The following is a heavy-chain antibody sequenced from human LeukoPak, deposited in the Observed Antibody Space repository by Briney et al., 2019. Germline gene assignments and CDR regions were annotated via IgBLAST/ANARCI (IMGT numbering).Heavy chain of an antibody. CDR1: GGSISSYY. J-gene: IGHJ5*02. D-gene: IGHD3-22*01. CDR2: IYYSGST. V-gene: IGHV4-59*08. Sequence: PSETLSLTCTVSGGSISSYYWSWIRQPPGKGLEWIGYIYYSGSTNYNPSLKSRVTISVDTSKNQFSLKLSSVSAADTAVYYCARHVDSSGDWFDPWGQGTLVTVSS. CDR3: ARHVDSSGDWFDP.